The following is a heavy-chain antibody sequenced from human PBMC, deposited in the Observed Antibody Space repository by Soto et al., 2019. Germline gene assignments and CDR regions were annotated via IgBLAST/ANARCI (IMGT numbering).Heavy chain of an antibody. J-gene: IGHJ4*02. Sequence: GSMRLSCAASGFTFSNYAVSWVRQAPGKGLEWVSAISASVGSTYYTDSVKGRFTISRDNSKNTLYLQMNSLRAEDTAVYYCAKGGQSYDYCGQGTLVPVSS. CDR1: GFTFSNYA. CDR2: ISASVGST. V-gene: IGHV3-23*01. CDR3: AKGGQSYDY. D-gene: IGHD3-10*01.